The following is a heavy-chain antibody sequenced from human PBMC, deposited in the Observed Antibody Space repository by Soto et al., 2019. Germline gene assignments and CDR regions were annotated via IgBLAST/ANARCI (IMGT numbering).Heavy chain of an antibody. CDR3: ARDTLNYDFWSGSASVYYYYGMDV. CDR2: ISYDGSNK. V-gene: IGHV3-30-3*01. Sequence: GGSLRLSCAASGFTFSSYAMHWVRQAPGKGLEWVAVISYDGSNKYYADSVKGRSTISRDNSKNTLYLQMNSLRAEDTAVYYCARDTLNYDFWSGSASVYYYYGMDVWGQGTTVTVSS. J-gene: IGHJ6*02. D-gene: IGHD3-3*01. CDR1: GFTFSSYA.